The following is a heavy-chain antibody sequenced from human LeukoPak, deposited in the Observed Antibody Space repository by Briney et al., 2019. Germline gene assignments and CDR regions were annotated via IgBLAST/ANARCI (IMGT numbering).Heavy chain of an antibody. D-gene: IGHD7-27*01. CDR1: GFTFSSYG. V-gene: IGHV3-30*18. CDR3: AKDGGLWVSAHWGDS. Sequence: GGSLRLSCAASGFTFSSYGMHWVRQAPGKGLEWVAVISYDGSNKYYADSVKGRFTVSRDNSKNTLFLQMNSLRAEDTAVYYCAKDGGLWVSAHWGDSWGRGTLVTVSS. CDR2: ISYDGSNK. J-gene: IGHJ4*02.